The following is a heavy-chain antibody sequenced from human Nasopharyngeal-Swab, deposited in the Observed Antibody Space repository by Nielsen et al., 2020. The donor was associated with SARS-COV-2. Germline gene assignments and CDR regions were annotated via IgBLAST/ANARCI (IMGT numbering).Heavy chain of an antibody. CDR2: INSDGSST. D-gene: IGHD6-6*01. V-gene: IGHV3-74*01. CDR1: GFTFSSYW. J-gene: IGHJ5*02. Sequence: ESLKISCAASGFTFSSYWMHWVRQDPGKGLVWVSRINSDGSSTSYADSVKGRFTISRDNAKNTLYLQMNSLRAEDTAVYYCARVGYSSSPGGWFDPWGQGTLVTVSS. CDR3: ARVGYSSSPGGWFDP.